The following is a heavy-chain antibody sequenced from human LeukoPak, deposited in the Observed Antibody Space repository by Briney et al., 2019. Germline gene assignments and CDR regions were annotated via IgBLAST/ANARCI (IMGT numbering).Heavy chain of an antibody. CDR2: ISSNGGNT. CDR3: ARDRGYSGYDRPDY. J-gene: IGHJ4*02. V-gene: IGHV3-64*01. D-gene: IGHD5-12*01. CDR1: GFTFSSYA. Sequence: GGSLRLSCAASGFTFSSYAMHWVRQAPGKGLEYVSAISSNGGNTYYANSVKGRFTISRDNSKNTLYLQMGSLRAEDMAVYYCARDRGYSGYDRPDYWGQGTLVTVSS.